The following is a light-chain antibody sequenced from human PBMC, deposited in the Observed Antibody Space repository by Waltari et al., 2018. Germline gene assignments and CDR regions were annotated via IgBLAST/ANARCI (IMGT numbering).Light chain of an antibody. CDR1: HSVSSN. CDR3: QQYNNWPSYT. Sequence: EIVMTQSPATLSVSPGERATLSCRASHSVSSNLAWYQQKPGQAPRLLIYGASTRATGIPARFSGSGSGTEFTLTISSLQPEDFAVYYCQQYNNWPSYTFGQGTKLEIK. V-gene: IGKV3-15*01. CDR2: GAS. J-gene: IGKJ2*01.